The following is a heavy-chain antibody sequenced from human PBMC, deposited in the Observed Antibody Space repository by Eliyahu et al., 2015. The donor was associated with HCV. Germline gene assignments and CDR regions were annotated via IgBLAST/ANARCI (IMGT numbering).Heavy chain of an antibody. CDR1: GGSMSSNY. D-gene: IGHD2-21*01. CDR2: IYYSGNT. J-gene: IGHJ5*02. V-gene: IGHV4-59*01. CDR3: ARMVKFEGWFDP. Sequence: QVQLQESGPGLVKPSETLSLTCTVSGGSMSSNYWTWIRQPPGKGLEWIGYIYYSGNTNYNASLKSRVTMSVDTSKNQFSLKLSSVTAADTAVYYCARMVKFEGWFDPWGQGTLVTVSS.